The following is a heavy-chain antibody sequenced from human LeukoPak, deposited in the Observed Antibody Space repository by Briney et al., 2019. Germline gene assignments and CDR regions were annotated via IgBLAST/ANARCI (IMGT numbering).Heavy chain of an antibody. CDR1: GGSISNTNW. V-gene: IGHV4-4*02. CDR2: ISLTGLT. D-gene: IGHD4/OR15-4a*01. Sequence: SETLSLTCGVSGGSISNTNWWCWVRQPPGQGLEWIGEISLTGLTHYNPSLESRVTVSLGKSKNQLSLNLTSVTSAHTTAPYSSVQHGAFSPFGYWGQGILVTV. CDR3: SVQHGAFSPFGY. J-gene: IGHJ4*02.